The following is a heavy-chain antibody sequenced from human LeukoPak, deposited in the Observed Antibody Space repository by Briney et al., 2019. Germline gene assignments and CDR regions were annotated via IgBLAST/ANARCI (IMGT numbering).Heavy chain of an antibody. V-gene: IGHV3-23*01. CDR2: ISGSGGST. CDR1: GLTFTSYA. CDR3: AKDRYSGSGNLFDY. D-gene: IGHD3-10*01. J-gene: IGHJ4*02. Sequence: GGSLRLSCAASGLTFTSYAMNWVRQAPGEGLEWVSGISGSGGSTYYADSVKGRFTISRDNSKNTLYLQMNSLRAEDTAVYYCAKDRYSGSGNLFDYWGQGTLVTVSS.